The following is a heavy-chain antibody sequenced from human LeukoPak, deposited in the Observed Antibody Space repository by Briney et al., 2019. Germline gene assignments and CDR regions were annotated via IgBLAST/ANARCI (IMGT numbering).Heavy chain of an antibody. D-gene: IGHD3-10*01. CDR1: GFIFSDFN. V-gene: IGHV3-30*02. CDR2: IRYDGDNK. J-gene: IGHJ4*02. CDR3: AKSVPAIRGEIDY. Sequence: GGSLRLSCAASGFIFSDFNMHWVRQAPGKGAEWVAFIRYDGDNKDYADSVKGRFTISRDNSKNTLYLQVNSLRAEDTAIYYCAKSVPAIRGEIDYWGQGTLVTVSS.